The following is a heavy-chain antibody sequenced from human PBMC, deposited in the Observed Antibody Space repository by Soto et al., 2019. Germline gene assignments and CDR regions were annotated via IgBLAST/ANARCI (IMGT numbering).Heavy chain of an antibody. D-gene: IGHD3-22*01. V-gene: IGHV4-30-4*01. CDR3: AREPKQNYDSSPWNGGFDS. CDR2: IYYTGNN. CDR1: GDSISSPHYY. Sequence: TLTLTCTVSGDSISSPHYYWTWIRQPPGKGLEWVGYIYYTGNNFYNPALKSRVAMSVDPSTNQFSLKLASVTDADTAVYFCAREPKQNYDSSPWNGGFDSWGPGTLVTVPS. J-gene: IGHJ4*02.